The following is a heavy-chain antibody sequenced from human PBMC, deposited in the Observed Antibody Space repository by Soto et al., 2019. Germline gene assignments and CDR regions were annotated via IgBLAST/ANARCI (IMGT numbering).Heavy chain of an antibody. D-gene: IGHD5-12*01. CDR3: AKDLGYCGYDYD. J-gene: IGHJ4*02. V-gene: IGHV3-23*01. CDR1: GFTFSSYA. CDR2: ISGSGVRT. Sequence: EVQLLESGGGLVQPGGSLRLSCAASGFTFSSYAMSWVRQAPGKGLEWVSAISGSGVRTYYADSVKGRFTISRDNSKNTLYLQMNSLRAEDTAVYYCAKDLGYCGYDYDWGQGTLVTVSS.